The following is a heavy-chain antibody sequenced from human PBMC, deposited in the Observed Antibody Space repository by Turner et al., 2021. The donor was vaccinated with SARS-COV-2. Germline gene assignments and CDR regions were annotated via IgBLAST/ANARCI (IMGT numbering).Heavy chain of an antibody. J-gene: IGHJ4*02. CDR3: ARSNYDFWSGYYTFYFDY. CDR1: GGSISSSRYY. CDR2: IYYSGST. Sequence: QLQLQESGPGLAKPSATLSLTCTLCGGSISSSRYYWGWIRQPPGKGLEWIGSIYYSGSTYYNPSLKSRVTISVDTSKNQFSLKLSSVTAADTAVYYCARSNYDFWSGYYTFYFDYWGQGTLVTVSS. D-gene: IGHD3-3*01. V-gene: IGHV4-39*01.